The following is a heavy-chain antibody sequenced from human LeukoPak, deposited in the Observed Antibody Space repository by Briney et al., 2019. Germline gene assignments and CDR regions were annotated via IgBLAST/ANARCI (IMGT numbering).Heavy chain of an antibody. CDR3: ARHDYSNYPVFNY. V-gene: IGHV4-30-4*08. D-gene: IGHD4-11*01. J-gene: IGHJ4*02. Sequence: SETLSLTCTVSGGSISSADYYWSWIRQPPGKGLEWVGYTYHSGGIYYNPSLKSRVTISVDTSKNQFSLKLSFVTAADTAVYYCARHDYSNYPVFNYWGQGALVTVSS. CDR2: TYHSGGI. CDR1: GGSISSADYY.